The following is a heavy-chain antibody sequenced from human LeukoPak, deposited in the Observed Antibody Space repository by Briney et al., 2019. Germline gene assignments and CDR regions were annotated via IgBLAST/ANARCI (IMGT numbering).Heavy chain of an antibody. J-gene: IGHJ2*01. D-gene: IGHD4-17*01. CDR2: ISSSGSAT. CDR3: ASRANFGYYSVPDQNWYFDL. Sequence: GGSLRLSCAASGFTFSDYYMSWIRQAPGKGLEWVSHISSSGSATHYADSVKGRFTISRDNAKNSLYLQMNSLRAEDTAVYYCASRANFGYYSVPDQNWYFDLWGRGTLVTVSS. CDR1: GFTFSDYY. V-gene: IGHV3-11*01.